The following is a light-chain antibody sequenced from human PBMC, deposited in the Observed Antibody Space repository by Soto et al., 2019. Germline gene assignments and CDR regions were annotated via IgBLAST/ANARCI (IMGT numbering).Light chain of an antibody. J-gene: IGKJ3*01. V-gene: IGKV3-15*01. CDR2: GAS. CDR3: QQAGT. CDR1: QSVSSN. Sequence: EIVMTQSPATLSVSPGERATLSCRASQSVSSNLAWYQQKPGQAPRLLIYGASTRATGIPARFSGNGSATEFTLTISSLQSEDFAVYYCQQAGTFGPGTKVDIK.